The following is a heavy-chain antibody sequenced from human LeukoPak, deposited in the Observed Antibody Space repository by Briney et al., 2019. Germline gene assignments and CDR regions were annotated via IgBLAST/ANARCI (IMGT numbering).Heavy chain of an antibody. CDR1: GFTVSSNS. J-gene: IGHJ4*02. V-gene: IGHV3-53*01. CDR2: IYSDNT. CDR3: ARDSSGYRYSFDY. D-gene: IGHD3-22*01. Sequence: PGGSLRLSCTVSGFTVSSNSMSWVRQAPGKGLEWVSFIYSDNTHYSDSVKGRFTISRDNAKNSLYLQMNSLRAEDTAVYYCARDSSGYRYSFDYWGQGTLVTVSS.